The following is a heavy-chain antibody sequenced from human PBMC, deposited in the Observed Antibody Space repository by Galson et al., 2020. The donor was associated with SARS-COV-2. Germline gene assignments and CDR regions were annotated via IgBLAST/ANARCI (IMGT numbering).Heavy chain of an antibody. J-gene: IGHJ5*02. V-gene: IGHV1-24*01. D-gene: IGHD3-10*01. CDR2: FDPEDGET. Sequence: GASLKISCKVSGYTLTELSMHWVRQAPGKGLEWMGGFDPEDGETIYAQKFQGRVTMTEDTSTDTAYMELSSLRSEDTAVYYCATAPPMVRGSWFDPWGQGTLVTVSS. CDR1: GYTLTELS. CDR3: ATAPPMVRGSWFDP.